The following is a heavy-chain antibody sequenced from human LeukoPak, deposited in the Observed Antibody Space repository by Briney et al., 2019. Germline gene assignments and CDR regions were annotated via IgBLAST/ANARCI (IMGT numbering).Heavy chain of an antibody. CDR3: ARNGVEMATIPSLDY. J-gene: IGHJ4*02. D-gene: IGHD5-24*01. V-gene: IGHV1-69*13. CDR1: GCTFSSYA. Sequence: EASVKVSCKASGCTFSSYAISWVRQAPGQGLEWMGWIIPIFGTANYAQKFQGRVTITADESTSTAYMELSSLRSEDTAVYYCARNGVEMATIPSLDYWGQGTLVTVSS. CDR2: IIPIFGTA.